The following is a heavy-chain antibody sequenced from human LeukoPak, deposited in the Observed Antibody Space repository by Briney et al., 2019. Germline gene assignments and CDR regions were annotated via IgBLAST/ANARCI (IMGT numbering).Heavy chain of an antibody. D-gene: IGHD6-13*01. J-gene: IGHJ4*02. CDR3: ARGRSGLAAAGTYDS. CDR2: INPKSGRT. V-gene: IGHV1-8*01. CDR1: GSTFTSSD. Sequence: GASVKVSCKASGSTFTSSDINWVRQATGPGLGWMGWINPKSGRTGYAKKFQARVSMTMNTSITTAYMEVSSLRFEDTAVYYCARGRSGLAAAGTYDSWGQGTLITVSS.